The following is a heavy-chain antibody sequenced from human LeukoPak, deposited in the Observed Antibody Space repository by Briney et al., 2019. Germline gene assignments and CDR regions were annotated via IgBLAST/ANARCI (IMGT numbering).Heavy chain of an antibody. D-gene: IGHD4-17*01. J-gene: IGHJ5*02. V-gene: IGHV3-9*01. CDR1: GFTFDDYA. Sequence: GGSLRLSCAASGFTFDDYAMHWVRQAPGKGLEWVSGISWNSGSIGYADSVKGRFTISRDNAKNSLYLQMNSLRAEDTALYYCARVPYGNNWFDPWGQGTLVTVSS. CDR3: ARVPYGNNWFDP. CDR2: ISWNSGSI.